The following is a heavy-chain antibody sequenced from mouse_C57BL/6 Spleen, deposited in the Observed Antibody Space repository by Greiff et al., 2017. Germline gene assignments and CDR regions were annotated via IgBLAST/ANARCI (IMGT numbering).Heavy chain of an antibody. J-gene: IGHJ4*01. V-gene: IGHV3-6*01. CDR1: GYSITSGYY. CDR2: ISYDGSN. D-gene: IGHD2-5*01. CDR3: ARETYYSNYGYAMDY. Sequence: DVKLQESGPGLVKPSQSLSLTCSVTGYSITSGYYWNWIRQFPGNKLEWMGYISYDGSNNYNPSLKNRISITRDTSKNQFFLKLNSVTTEDTATYYCARETYYSNYGYAMDYWGQGTSVTVSS.